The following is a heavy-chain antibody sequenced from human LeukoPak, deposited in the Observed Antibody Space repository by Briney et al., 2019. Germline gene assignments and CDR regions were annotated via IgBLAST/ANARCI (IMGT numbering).Heavy chain of an antibody. CDR1: GDTFTIND. V-gene: IGHV1-8*01. Sequence: ASVKVSCKASGDTFTINDINWVRQAPGQGLEWMGWMNPNSGNTGYAQKFQGRVTMTRNTSISTSYMELTNLRSEDTAVYYCARDLSTSGYYYCMDVWGKGTTVTVSS. CDR2: MNPNSGNT. CDR3: ARDLSTSGYYYCMDV. D-gene: IGHD2/OR15-2a*01. J-gene: IGHJ6*03.